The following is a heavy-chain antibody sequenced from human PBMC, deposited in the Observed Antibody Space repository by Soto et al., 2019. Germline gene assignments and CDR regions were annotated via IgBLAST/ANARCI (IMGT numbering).Heavy chain of an antibody. V-gene: IGHV3-64D*06. Sequence: GGSLRLSWSASGFTFSSYAMYWVRQAPGKGLEYVSAINSNGGVTYYADSVKGRFTISRDNSKNTLYLQMSSLRAEDTAVYYCVKDQGGYSGYVFDYWGQGTLVTVSS. D-gene: IGHD5-12*01. CDR2: INSNGGVT. CDR1: GFTFSSYA. J-gene: IGHJ4*02. CDR3: VKDQGGYSGYVFDY.